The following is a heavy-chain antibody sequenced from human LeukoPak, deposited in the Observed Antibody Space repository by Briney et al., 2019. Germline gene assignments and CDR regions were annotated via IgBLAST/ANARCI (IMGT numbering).Heavy chain of an antibody. Sequence: ESSETLSLTCAVYGGSFSGYYWSWIRQPPGKGLEWIGEINHSGSTNYNPSLKSRVTISVDTSKNQFSLKLSSVTAADTAVYYCAKVAKYYYGSETYFFFDHWGQGTLVTVSS. CDR2: INHSGST. J-gene: IGHJ4*02. CDR3: AKVAKYYYGSETYFFFDH. CDR1: GGSFSGYY. D-gene: IGHD3-10*01. V-gene: IGHV4-34*01.